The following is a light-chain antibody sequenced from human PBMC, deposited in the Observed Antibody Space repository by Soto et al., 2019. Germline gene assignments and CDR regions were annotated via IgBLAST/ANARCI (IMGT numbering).Light chain of an antibody. V-gene: IGLV2-14*01. CDR1: SSDVGGYNY. CDR2: DVS. CDR3: SSYTSSSIF. J-gene: IGLJ1*01. Sequence: QSALTQPASVSGSPGQSITISCTGTSSDVGGYNYVSWYQQHPGKAPKLMIYDVSNRPSGVSNRFSGSKSGNTASLTISGLHAEDEADYYCSSYTSSSIFFGTGTKLTVL.